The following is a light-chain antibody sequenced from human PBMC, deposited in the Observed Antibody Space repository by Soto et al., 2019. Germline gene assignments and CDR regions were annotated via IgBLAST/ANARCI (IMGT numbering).Light chain of an antibody. CDR1: SSDIGSYTY. J-gene: IGLJ1*01. CDR3: CSFAGPQSFEV. CDR2: DVS. Sequence: QSVLTQPRSVSGSPGQSVTISCTGTSSDIGSYTYVSWYQQHPGKAPKVIIYDVSERPSGVPDRFSGSKSGNTASLTISGLQPEDGADYYCCSFAGPQSFEVFGEGTKVTVL. V-gene: IGLV2-11*01.